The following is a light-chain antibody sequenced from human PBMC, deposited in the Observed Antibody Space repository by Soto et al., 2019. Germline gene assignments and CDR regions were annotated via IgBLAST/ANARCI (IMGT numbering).Light chain of an antibody. CDR2: AAS. J-gene: IGKJ1*01. Sequence: DIQMTQSPSSLSASLGDRVTITCRASQGIGVYLAWFQQKPGKVPKLLIYAASTLQSGVPSRFSGSGSETEFTLTISSLQPEDSATYYCQHYNSDPWTFGQGTKVDIK. CDR1: QGIGVY. V-gene: IGKV1-27*01. CDR3: QHYNSDPWT.